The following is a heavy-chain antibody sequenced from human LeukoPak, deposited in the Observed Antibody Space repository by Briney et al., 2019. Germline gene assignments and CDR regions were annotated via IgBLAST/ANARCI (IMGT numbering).Heavy chain of an antibody. CDR1: GYTFTSYG. D-gene: IGHD2-2*01. CDR2: ISAYNGNT. V-gene: IGHV1-18*01. Sequence: ASVTVSCKASGYTFTSYGISWVRQAPGQGLEWMGWISAYNGNTNYAQKLQGRVTMTTDTSTSTAYMELRSLRSDDTAVYYCARTCSSTSCYGRWFDPWGQGTLVTVSS. J-gene: IGHJ5*02. CDR3: ARTCSSTSCYGRWFDP.